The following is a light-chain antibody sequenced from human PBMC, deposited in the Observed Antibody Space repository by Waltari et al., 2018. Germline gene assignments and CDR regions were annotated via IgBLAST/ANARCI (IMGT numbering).Light chain of an antibody. V-gene: IGKV3-15*01. CDR2: GAS. Sequence: ELVMTQSPATLSVSPGERATLSCRASQSVSSKLAWYQQKPGQAPRLLIYGASTRATGIPARFSGSGSGTEFTLTISSLQSEDFAVYYCQQYNNWRWTFGQGTKVEIK. CDR3: QQYNNWRWT. CDR1: QSVSSK. J-gene: IGKJ1*01.